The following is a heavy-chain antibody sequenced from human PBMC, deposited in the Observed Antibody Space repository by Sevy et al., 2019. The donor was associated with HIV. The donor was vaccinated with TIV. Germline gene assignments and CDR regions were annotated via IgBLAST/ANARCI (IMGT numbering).Heavy chain of an antibody. Sequence: GGSLRLSCVASGFAFIRHGMSWVRQAPGKGLEWVSAIGVSDSYTHYADSVKGRFTISRDNSEKTLYLQMNSLRAEDTAIYYCAKDWVVGDNYCYYMDVWGKGTTVTVSS. CDR1: GFAFIRHG. CDR2: IGVSDSYT. D-gene: IGHD1-26*01. V-gene: IGHV3-23*01. CDR3: AKDWVVGDNYCYYMDV. J-gene: IGHJ6*03.